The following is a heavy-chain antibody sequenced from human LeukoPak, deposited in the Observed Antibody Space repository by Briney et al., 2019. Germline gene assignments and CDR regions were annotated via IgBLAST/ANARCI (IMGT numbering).Heavy chain of an antibody. CDR2: IYDSGST. D-gene: IGHD3-22*01. CDR3: ESLTTADAFDI. V-gene: IGHV4-59*01. Sequence: SETLSLTCTASGVSISSYYWSWIRQPPGKGLEWIGYIYDSGSTNYNPSLKSRVTISVDTSKNQFSLKLRSVTAADTAVFYCESLTTADAFDIWGQGTMVTVSS. J-gene: IGHJ3*02. CDR1: GVSISSYY.